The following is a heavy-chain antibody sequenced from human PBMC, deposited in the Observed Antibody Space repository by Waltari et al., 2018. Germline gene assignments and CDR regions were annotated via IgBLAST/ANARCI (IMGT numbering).Heavy chain of an antibody. J-gene: IGHJ2*01. V-gene: IGHV4-38-2*01. CDR2: IYHSGGT. D-gene: IGHD3-3*01. Sequence: QVQLQESGPGLVKPSETLSLTCAVSGYSISSGYYWGWIRQPPGKGLEWVGSIYHSGGTYYNPSRKSRVTISVDTSKNQFSLKLSSVTAADTAVYDCARVDQESITIFGVVIRHWYFDLWGRGTLVTVSS. CDR1: GYSISSGYY. CDR3: ARVDQESITIFGVVIRHWYFDL.